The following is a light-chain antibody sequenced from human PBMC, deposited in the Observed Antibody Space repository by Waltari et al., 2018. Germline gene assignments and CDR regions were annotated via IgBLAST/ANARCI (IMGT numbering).Light chain of an antibody. Sequence: EMVLTQSPGTLSLSPGERATLSCKTSQFINFVYLAWYQQKPGQAPRLLIYSTSTRAAGVPDSFSGSGSGTDFTLTISRLEPEDFAVYYCQQYGNSPPWTFGQGTKVEVK. CDR1: QFINFVY. J-gene: IGKJ1*01. V-gene: IGKV3-20*01. CDR3: QQYGNSPPWT. CDR2: STS.